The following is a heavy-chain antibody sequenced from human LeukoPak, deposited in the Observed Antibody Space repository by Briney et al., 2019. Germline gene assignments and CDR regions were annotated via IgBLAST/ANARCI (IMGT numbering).Heavy chain of an antibody. CDR3: AKASITFGGVIVTPLGY. CDR1: GFTFSSYA. CDR2: ISGSGGSI. J-gene: IGHJ4*02. V-gene: IGHV3-23*01. D-gene: IGHD3-16*02. Sequence: PGGSLRLSCAASGFTFSSYAMSWVRQAPGKGLEWVSAISGSGGSIYYADSVKGRFTSSRDNSKNTLYLQMNSLRAEDTAVYYCAKASITFGGVIVTPLGYWGQGTLVTVSS.